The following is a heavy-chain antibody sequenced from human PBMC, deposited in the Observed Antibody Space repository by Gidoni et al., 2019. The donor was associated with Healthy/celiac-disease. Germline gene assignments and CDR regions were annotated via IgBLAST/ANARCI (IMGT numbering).Heavy chain of an antibody. D-gene: IGHD3-16*01. CDR3: ASGIMITFGGVIPRAFDY. CDR2: ISGSGYST. Sequence: VQLLESGGGLIQPGGSLRLSCAASEFTFSNYAMTWVRQAPGKGLEWVSAISGSGYSTYYADSVKGRFTISRDNSKNTLYLQMNSLRAEDTAVYYCASGIMITFGGVIPRAFDYWGQGTLVTVSS. V-gene: IGHV3-23*01. CDR1: EFTFSNYA. J-gene: IGHJ4*02.